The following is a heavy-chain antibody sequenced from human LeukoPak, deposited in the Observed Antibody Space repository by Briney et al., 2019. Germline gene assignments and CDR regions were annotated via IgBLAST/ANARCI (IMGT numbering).Heavy chain of an antibody. CDR1: GFTFSSYG. V-gene: IGHV3-53*01. Sequence: GGSLRLSCAASGFTFSSYGMHWVRQAPGKGLEWVSVIYSGGSTYYADSVKGRFTISRDNSKNTLYLQMNSLRAEDTAVYYCARSHWKYYFDHWGQGTLVTVSS. CDR2: IYSGGST. D-gene: IGHD1-1*01. CDR3: ARSHWKYYFDH. J-gene: IGHJ4*02.